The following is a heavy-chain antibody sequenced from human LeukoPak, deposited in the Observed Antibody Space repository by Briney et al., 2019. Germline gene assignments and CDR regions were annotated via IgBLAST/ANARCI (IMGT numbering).Heavy chain of an antibody. D-gene: IGHD3-22*01. CDR2: INHSGST. Sequence: PSETLSLTCAVYGGSFSGYYWSWIRQPPGKGLEWIGEINHSGSTNYNPSLKSRVTISVDTSKNQFSLKLSSVTAADTAVYYCARGRAYYDSSGYYSGDYWGQGTLVTVSS. V-gene: IGHV4-34*01. CDR3: ARGRAYYDSSGYYSGDY. CDR1: GGSFSGYY. J-gene: IGHJ4*02.